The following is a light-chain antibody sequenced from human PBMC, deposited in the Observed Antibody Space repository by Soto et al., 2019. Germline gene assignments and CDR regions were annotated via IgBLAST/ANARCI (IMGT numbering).Light chain of an antibody. CDR3: QQYGSSVFT. Sequence: EIVLTQSPGTLSLSPGERATLSCRASQSVSSSYLAWYQQKPGQAPRLLIYGASNRATGIPDRFSGSGSGTDFTLTISRLEPEDFAVYYCQQYGSSVFTFGPGTKVDIK. CDR2: GAS. J-gene: IGKJ3*01. V-gene: IGKV3-20*01. CDR1: QSVSSSY.